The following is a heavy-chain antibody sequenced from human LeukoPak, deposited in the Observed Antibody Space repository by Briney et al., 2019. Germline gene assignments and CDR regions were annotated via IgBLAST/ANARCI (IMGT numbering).Heavy chain of an antibody. D-gene: IGHD6-13*01. J-gene: IGHJ4*02. Sequence: GGSLRLSCAASGFTFSSYGMHWVRQAPGKGLEWVAFIRYDGSNKYYADSVKGRFTISRDNSKNTLYLQMNSLRAEDTAVYYCAKATQQLVRKLYFDYWGQGTLVTVSS. V-gene: IGHV3-30*02. CDR2: IRYDGSNK. CDR1: GFTFSSYG. CDR3: AKATQQLVRKLYFDY.